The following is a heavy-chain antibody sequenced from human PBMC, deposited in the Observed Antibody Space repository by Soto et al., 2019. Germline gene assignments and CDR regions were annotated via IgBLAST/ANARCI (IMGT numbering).Heavy chain of an antibody. CDR2: INHSGST. J-gene: IGHJ4*02. D-gene: IGHD2-15*01. CDR1: GGSFSCYY. V-gene: IGHV4-34*01. Sequence: PSETLSLTWAVYGGSFSCYYWSWIRQPPGKGLEWIGEINHSGSTNHNQSLKSRVTISVDTSKNQVSLKLSSVTAADTAVYYCARGPRLFCSAGACSQYYFDYWGQGTLVTVSS. CDR3: ARGPRLFCSAGACSQYYFDY.